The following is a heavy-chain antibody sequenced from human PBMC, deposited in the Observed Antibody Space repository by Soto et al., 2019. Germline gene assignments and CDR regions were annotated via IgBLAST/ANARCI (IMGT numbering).Heavy chain of an antibody. D-gene: IGHD3-22*01. CDR1: GGSISSSNW. V-gene: IGHV4-4*02. CDR3: ARISPYYYDSSGYYYVFDY. J-gene: IGHJ4*02. CDR2: IYHSGST. Sequence: EPLSLTCAVSGGSISSSNWWSWVRQPPGKGLEWIGEIYHSGSTNYNPSLKSRVTISVDKSKNQFSLKLSSVTAADTAVYYCARISPYYYDSSGYYYVFDYWGQGTLVTVSS.